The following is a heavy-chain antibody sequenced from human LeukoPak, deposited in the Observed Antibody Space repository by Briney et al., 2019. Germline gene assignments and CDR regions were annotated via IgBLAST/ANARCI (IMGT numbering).Heavy chain of an antibody. CDR2: ISGSATSI. D-gene: IGHD6-13*01. CDR3: ARTAAGTFFDY. V-gene: IGHV3-23*01. J-gene: IGHJ4*02. CDR1: GFTFSSYA. Sequence: GGSLRLSCAASGFTFSSYAMNWVRPAPGKEREWVSGISGSATSIYYADSVNGRFTISRDNSKNTLYLQMSSLRAEDTAVYYCARTAAGTFFDYWGQGTLVTVSS.